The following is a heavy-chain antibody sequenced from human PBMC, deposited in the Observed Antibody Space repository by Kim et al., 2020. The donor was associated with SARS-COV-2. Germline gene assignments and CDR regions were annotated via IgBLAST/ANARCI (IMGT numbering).Heavy chain of an antibody. J-gene: IGHJ6*02. Sequence: GGSLRLSCAASGFTFSNAWMSWVRQAPGKGLEWVGRIKSKTDGGTTDYAAPVKGRFTISRDDSKNTLYLQMNSLKTEDTAVYYCTTDRIAAAVRHTHLGWWSSGRDPDHNDYYGMDVWGQGTTVTVSS. V-gene: IGHV3-15*01. CDR2: IKSKTDGGTT. D-gene: IGHD6-13*01. CDR3: TTDRIAAAVRHTHLGWWSSGRDPDHNDYYGMDV. CDR1: GFTFSNAW.